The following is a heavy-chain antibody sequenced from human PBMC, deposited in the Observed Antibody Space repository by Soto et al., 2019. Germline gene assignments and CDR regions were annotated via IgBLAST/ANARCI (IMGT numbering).Heavy chain of an antibody. V-gene: IGHV4-30-2*01. CDR3: ARCCYYDSSGYYYPNWFDP. CDR1: GGSISSGGYS. CDR2: IYHSGNT. D-gene: IGHD3-22*01. Sequence: QLQLQESGSGLVKPSQTLSLTCAVSGGSISSGGYSWSWVRQPPGKGLEWIGYIYHSGNTYYNPSLKSRVTISVGRSKNQFSVKLSSVTAADTAVYYCARCCYYDSSGYYYPNWFDPWGQGTLVTVSS. J-gene: IGHJ5*02.